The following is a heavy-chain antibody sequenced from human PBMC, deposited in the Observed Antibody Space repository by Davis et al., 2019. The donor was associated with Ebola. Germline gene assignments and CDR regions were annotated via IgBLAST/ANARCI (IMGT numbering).Heavy chain of an antibody. D-gene: IGHD3-3*01. CDR3: ARGGTDDFWSGYYYYYYGMDV. J-gene: IGHJ6*02. Sequence: AASVKVSCKASGYTFTSYGIGWVRQAPGQGLEWMGWISAYNGNTNYAQKLQGRVTMTTDTSTSTAYMELRSLRSDDTAVYYCARGGTDDFWSGYYYYYYGMDVWGQGTTVTVSS. CDR2: ISAYNGNT. V-gene: IGHV1-18*01. CDR1: GYTFTSYG.